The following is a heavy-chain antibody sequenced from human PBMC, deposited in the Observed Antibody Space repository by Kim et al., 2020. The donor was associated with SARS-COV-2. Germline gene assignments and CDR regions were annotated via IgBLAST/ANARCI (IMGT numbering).Heavy chain of an antibody. CDR1: GFTFSNYY. J-gene: IGHJ5*02. Sequence: GGSLRLSCAASGFTFSNYYMSWIRQAPGKGLEWISNINGDADQIYYGDSVKGRFTISRDNAKKSLFLQMNSLRAEDTALYHCASRCQAVARCYSFDPWGQGALVTVSS. CDR3: ASRCQAVARCYSFDP. V-gene: IGHV3-11*01. CDR2: INGDADQI. D-gene: IGHD3-10*01.